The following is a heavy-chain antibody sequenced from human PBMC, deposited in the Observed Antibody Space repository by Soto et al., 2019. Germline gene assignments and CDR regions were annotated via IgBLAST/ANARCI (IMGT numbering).Heavy chain of an antibody. Sequence: SETLSLTCAVYGGSSSGYYWSWIRQPPGKEMEWIGEINHSGSTNYNPSLKSRVTISVDTSKNQFSLKLSSVTAADTAVYYCARGAYSSLESFRYYYYYYGMDVCGQGSTVAVSS. D-gene: IGHD6-6*01. V-gene: IGHV4-34*01. CDR2: INHSGST. CDR1: GGSSSGYY. CDR3: ARGAYSSLESFRYYYYYYGMDV. J-gene: IGHJ6*02.